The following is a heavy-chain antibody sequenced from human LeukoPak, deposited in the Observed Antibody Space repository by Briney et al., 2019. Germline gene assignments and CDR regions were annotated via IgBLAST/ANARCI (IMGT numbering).Heavy chain of an antibody. CDR1: GFSSSTYG. J-gene: IGHJ4*02. Sequence: GGSLRLSCAASGFSSSTYGMHWVRQAPGKGLERVAVISHDGSNKYYADSVKGRFSIPRDNFKNTLYLQMNSLRAEDTAVYYCAKGILVRGVLSPSVDYWGQGTLVTVSS. D-gene: IGHD3-10*01. CDR2: ISHDGSNK. CDR3: AKGILVRGVLSPSVDY. V-gene: IGHV3-30*18.